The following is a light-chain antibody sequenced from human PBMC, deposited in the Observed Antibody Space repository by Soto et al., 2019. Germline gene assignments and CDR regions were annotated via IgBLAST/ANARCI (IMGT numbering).Light chain of an antibody. V-gene: IGKV1-5*03. CDR1: QSISNW. CDR3: QQYHTYWT. J-gene: IGKJ1*01. Sequence: DIQMTQSPSTLSASVGDRVTITCRASQSISNWLAWYQQKPGKVPKLLIYKTSSLKSGVPSRFSGSGSGTEFTLTISSLQPDDFATYYCQQYHTYWTFDQGTKVDVK. CDR2: KTS.